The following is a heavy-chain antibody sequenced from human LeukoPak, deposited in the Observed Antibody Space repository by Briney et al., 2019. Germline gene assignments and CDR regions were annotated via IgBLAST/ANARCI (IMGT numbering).Heavy chain of an antibody. CDR2: IYYSGST. D-gene: IGHD3-22*01. V-gene: IGHV4-30-4*08. CDR3: AREKYGYYLAAFDI. CDR1: GGSVSSGSYY. J-gene: IGHJ3*02. Sequence: PSETLSLTCTVSGGSVSSGSYYWSWIRQPPGKGLEWIGYIYYSGSTYYNPSLKSRVTISVDTSKNQFSLKLSSVTAADTAVYYCAREKYGYYLAAFDIWGQGTMVTVSS.